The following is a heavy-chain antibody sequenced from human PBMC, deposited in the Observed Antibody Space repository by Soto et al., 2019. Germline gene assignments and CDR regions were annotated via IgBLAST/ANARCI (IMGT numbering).Heavy chain of an antibody. V-gene: IGHV4-34*01. D-gene: IGHD5-18*01. CDR3: ARLAAMVTYYYYYGMDV. Sequence: SETLSLTCAVYGGSFSCYYWSWIRQPPGKGLEWIGEINHSGSTNYNPSLKSRVTISVDTSKNQFSLKLSSVTAADTAVYYCARLAAMVTYYYYYGMDVWGQGTTVTVSS. CDR2: INHSGST. J-gene: IGHJ6*02. CDR1: GGSFSCYY.